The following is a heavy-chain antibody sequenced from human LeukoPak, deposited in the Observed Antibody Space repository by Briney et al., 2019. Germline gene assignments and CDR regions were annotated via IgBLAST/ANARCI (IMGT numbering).Heavy chain of an antibody. V-gene: IGHV4-30-4*01. CDR3: ARDNLVGATQYFDY. CDR1: GGSISSGDYY. D-gene: IGHD1-26*01. J-gene: IGHJ4*02. Sequence: PSQTLSLNCTVSGGSISSGDYYWSWIRQPPGKGLEWIGYIYYSGSTYYNPSLKSRVTISVDTSKNQFSLKLSSVTAADTAVYYCARDNLVGATQYFDYWGQGTLVTVSS. CDR2: IYYSGST.